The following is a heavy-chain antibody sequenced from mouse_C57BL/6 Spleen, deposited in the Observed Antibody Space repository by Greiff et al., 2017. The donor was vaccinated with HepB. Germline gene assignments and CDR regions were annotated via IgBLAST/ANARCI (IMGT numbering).Heavy chain of an antibody. D-gene: IGHD2-4*01. CDR3: ARSTIGLRRAWFAY. CDR1: GYSFTGYY. J-gene: IGHJ3*01. Sequence: EVQLQQSGPELVKPGASVKISCKASGYSFTGYYMNWVKQSPEKSLEWIGEINPSTGGTTYNQKFKAKATLTVDKSSSTAYMQLKSLTSEDSAVYYCARSTIGLRRAWFAYWGQGTLVTVSA. V-gene: IGHV1-42*01. CDR2: INPSTGGT.